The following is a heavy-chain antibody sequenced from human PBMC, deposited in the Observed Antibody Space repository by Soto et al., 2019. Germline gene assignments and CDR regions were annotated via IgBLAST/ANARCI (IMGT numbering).Heavy chain of an antibody. CDR1: GFTFSTYW. V-gene: IGHV3-74*01. D-gene: IGHD2-2*01. CDR3: VRDCYCITTSCYGNWFDP. CDR2: INSDASHT. J-gene: IGHJ5*02. Sequence: EVQLVESGGGLVQPGGSLRLSCAASGFTFSTYWMHWVRQVPGKGLEWVSRINSDASHTYYADSVKGRFTISRDNAKNALHLEMNSLRAEDTAVYYCVRDCYCITTSCYGNWFDPWGQGTLVTVSS.